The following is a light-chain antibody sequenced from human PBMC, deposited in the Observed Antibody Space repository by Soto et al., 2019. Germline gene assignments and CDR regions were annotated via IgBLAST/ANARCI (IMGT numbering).Light chain of an antibody. Sequence: EIVLSQFPGTLSLSPGERATLSCRASQSVVRNYVAWYQQKPGQAPRVIIYAASNRASGIPDRFSGSGSGSDFTLTISRLEPEDFAVYYCKQYGTSPWAFGQGTKVEIK. CDR1: QSVVRNY. CDR2: AAS. V-gene: IGKV3-20*01. J-gene: IGKJ1*01. CDR3: KQYGTSPWA.